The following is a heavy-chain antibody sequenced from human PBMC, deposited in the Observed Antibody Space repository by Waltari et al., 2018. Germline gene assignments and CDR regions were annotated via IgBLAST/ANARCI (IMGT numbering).Heavy chain of an antibody. D-gene: IGHD3-22*01. J-gene: IGHJ2*01. V-gene: IGHV3-9*01. CDR3: AKDRQYYCDTRGYFGGFDV. Sequence: DVQLVESGGGLVQPGRSLRLSCAASGFIFDDFALPWVRQVPGQGLEWVSGLSWNSVSIGYADSVKGRFTISRDNGKNSLYLQMNNVRPEDTALYYCAKDRQYYCDTRGYFGGFDVWGRGTLVTVSS. CDR1: GFIFDDFA. CDR2: LSWNSVSI.